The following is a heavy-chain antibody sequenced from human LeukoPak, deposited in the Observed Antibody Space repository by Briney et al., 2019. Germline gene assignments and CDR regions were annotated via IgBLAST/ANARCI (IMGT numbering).Heavy chain of an antibody. CDR2: ISAYNGDT. CDR3: TRTCPLLYCSSSFFDP. D-gene: IGHD2-2*01. Sequence: ASVKVSCKTSGYTFTSFGISWVRQAPGQGLEWMGWISAYNGDTKSAPKFQGRVTMTTDTPTTTAYMDLRSLRSDDTAVYYCTRTCPLLYCSSSFFDPWGRGTLVTVSS. CDR1: GYTFTSFG. V-gene: IGHV1-18*01. J-gene: IGHJ5*02.